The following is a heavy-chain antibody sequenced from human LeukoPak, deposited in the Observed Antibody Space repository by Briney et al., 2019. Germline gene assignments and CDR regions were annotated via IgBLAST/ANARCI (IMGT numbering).Heavy chain of an antibody. J-gene: IGHJ6*03. Sequence: SQTLSLTCTVSGGSISSGGYYWSWIRQPPGKGLEWIGYIYHSGSTYYNPSLKSRVTISVDRSKNQFSLKLSSVTAADTAVYYCARVPSAKDYYYMDVWGKGTTVTVSS. V-gene: IGHV4-30-2*01. CDR1: GGSISSGGYY. CDR3: ARVPSAKDYYYMDV. D-gene: IGHD5-18*01. CDR2: IYHSGST.